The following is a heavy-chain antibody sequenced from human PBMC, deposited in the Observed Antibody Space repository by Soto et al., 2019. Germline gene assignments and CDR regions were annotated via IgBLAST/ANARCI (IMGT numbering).Heavy chain of an antibody. J-gene: IGHJ4*02. CDR2: IKSDGSVT. D-gene: IGHD4-17*01. V-gene: IGHV3-74*01. Sequence: GGSLRLSCAASGFTISSYWMHWFRQAPGKGLVWVSRIKSDGSVTNYADSVKGRFTISRDNAKNTVYLQMNNLRAEDTAVYYCARGSAYSDYDLECWGQGTLVTVSS. CDR1: GFTISSYW. CDR3: ARGSAYSDYDLEC.